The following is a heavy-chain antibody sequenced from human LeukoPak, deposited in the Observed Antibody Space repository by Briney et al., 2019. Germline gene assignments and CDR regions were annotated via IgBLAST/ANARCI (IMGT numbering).Heavy chain of an antibody. CDR3: ARTEPYYYYGMDV. CDR1: GYTFTSYG. Sequence: GASVKVSCKASGYTFTSYGIRWVRQAPGQGLEWMGWINPNSGGTNYAQKFQGRVTMTRDTSISTAYMELSRLRSDDTAVYYCARTEPYYYYGMDVWGQGTTVTVSS. CDR2: INPNSGGT. D-gene: IGHD1-26*01. V-gene: IGHV1-2*02. J-gene: IGHJ6*02.